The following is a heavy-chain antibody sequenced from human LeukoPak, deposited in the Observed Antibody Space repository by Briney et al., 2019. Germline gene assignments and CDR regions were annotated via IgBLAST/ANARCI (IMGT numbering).Heavy chain of an antibody. CDR1: GFTFSSYW. J-gene: IGHJ4*02. CDR2: ISGSGGST. CDR3: AKDLRVGASSLGY. D-gene: IGHD1-26*01. V-gene: IGHV3-23*01. Sequence: GGSLRLSCAASGFTFSSYWMHWVRQAPGKGLEWVSAISGSGGSTYYADSVKGRFTISRDNSKNTLYLQMNSLRAEDTAVYYCAKDLRVGASSLGYWGQGTLVTVSS.